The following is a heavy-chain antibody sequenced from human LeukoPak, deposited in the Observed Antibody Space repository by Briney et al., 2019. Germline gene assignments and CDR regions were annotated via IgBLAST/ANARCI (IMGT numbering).Heavy chain of an antibody. D-gene: IGHD5-12*01. J-gene: IGHJ4*02. V-gene: IGHV1-69*05. CDR2: IIPIFGTA. CDR3: ARDALWSGGYNFDY. CDR1: GGTFSSYA. Sequence: SVKVSCKASGGTFSSYAISWVRQAPGQGLEWMGGIIPIFGTANYAQKLQGRVTMTTDTSTSTAYMELRSLRSDDTAVYYCARDALWSGGYNFDYWGQGTLVTVSS.